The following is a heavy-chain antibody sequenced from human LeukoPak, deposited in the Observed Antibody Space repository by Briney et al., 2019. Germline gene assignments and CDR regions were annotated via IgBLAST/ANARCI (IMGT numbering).Heavy chain of an antibody. J-gene: IGHJ4*02. D-gene: IGHD4-17*01. CDR2: LYTDGST. V-gene: IGHV4-61*02. CDR3: AGRDFGDFRY. Sequence: PSQTLSLTCTVSGGSINTGGDYWHWIRQPAGKALEWIGRLYTDGSTNYNPSLKNRLTISLDTSKNQFSLKLSSVTAADTAVYYCAGRDFGDFRYWSQGTLVTVSS. CDR1: GGSINTGGDY.